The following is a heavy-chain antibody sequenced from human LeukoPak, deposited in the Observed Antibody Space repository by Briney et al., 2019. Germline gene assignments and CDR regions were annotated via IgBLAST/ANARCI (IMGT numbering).Heavy chain of an antibody. Sequence: SQTLSLTCTVSGGSISSGGYYWSWIRQHPGKGLEWIVYIYYSGSTYYNPSLKSRVTISVYTAKNQFSLKLSSVTAADTAVYYCARAGYCSGGSCYWDYWGQGTLVTVSS. J-gene: IGHJ4*02. CDR2: IYYSGST. V-gene: IGHV4-31*03. CDR3: ARAGYCSGGSCYWDY. D-gene: IGHD2-15*01. CDR1: GGSISSGGYY.